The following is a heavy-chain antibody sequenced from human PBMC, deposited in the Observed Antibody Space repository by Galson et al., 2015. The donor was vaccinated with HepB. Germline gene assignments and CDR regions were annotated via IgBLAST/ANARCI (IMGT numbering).Heavy chain of an antibody. CDR3: ARDGYSGSTYLDY. V-gene: IGHV3-30*01. J-gene: IGHJ4*02. CDR2: ISYDGSNK. CDR1: GFTFSSYA. Sequence: SLRLSCAASGFTFSSYAMHWVRQAPGKGLEWVALISYDGSNKYYPDSVKGRFTISRDNSKNTLYLQMNSLRAEDTAVYYCARDGYSGSTYLDYWGQGTLVTVSS. D-gene: IGHD1-26*01.